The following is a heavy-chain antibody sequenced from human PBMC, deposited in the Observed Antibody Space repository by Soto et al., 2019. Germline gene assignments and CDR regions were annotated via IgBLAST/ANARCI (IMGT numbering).Heavy chain of an antibody. CDR2: IYYSGST. CDR1: GGSISSGGYY. J-gene: IGHJ6*02. Sequence: QVQLQESGPGLVKPSQTLSLTCTVSGGSISSGGYYWSWIRQHPGKGLEWIGYIYYSGSTYYNPSLKIRVTISVDTSKNQFSLKLSSVTAADTAVYYCARAGPIYYYYGMDVWGQGTTVTVSS. CDR3: ARAGPIYYYYGMDV. V-gene: IGHV4-31*03.